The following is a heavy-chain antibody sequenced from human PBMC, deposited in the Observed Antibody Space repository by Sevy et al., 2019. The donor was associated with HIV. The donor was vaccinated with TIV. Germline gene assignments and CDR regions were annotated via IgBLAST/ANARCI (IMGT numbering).Heavy chain of an antibody. J-gene: IGHJ6*03. CDR1: GFTFSSYS. V-gene: IGHV3-21*01. CDR3: ASPPRDYSGCPFYMDV. D-gene: IGHD1-26*01. Sequence: GGSLRLSCAASGFTFSSYSMNWVRQAPGKGLEWVSSISSSSSYIYYADSVKGRFTISRDNAKNSLYLQMNSLRAEDTAEYDCASPPRDYSGCPFYMDVWGKGTTVTVSS. CDR2: ISSSSSYI.